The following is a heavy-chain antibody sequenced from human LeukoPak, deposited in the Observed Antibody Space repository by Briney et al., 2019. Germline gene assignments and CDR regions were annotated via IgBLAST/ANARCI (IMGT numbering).Heavy chain of an antibody. CDR3: ARGHCSSTSCYGGGFDY. D-gene: IGHD2-2*01. Sequence: GASVKVSCKASGGTFSSYAISWVRQAPGQGLEWMGGIIPIFGTANYAQKFQGRVTITADKSTSTAYMELSSLRSEDTAVYYCARGHCSSTSCYGGGFDYWGQGTLVTVSS. CDR1: GGTFSSYA. J-gene: IGHJ4*02. CDR2: IIPIFGTA. V-gene: IGHV1-69*06.